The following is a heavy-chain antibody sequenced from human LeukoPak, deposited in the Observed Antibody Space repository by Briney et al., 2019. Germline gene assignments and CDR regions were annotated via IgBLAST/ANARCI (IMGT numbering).Heavy chain of an antibody. CDR1: GGSFSGYY. V-gene: IGHV4-34*01. Sequence: PSETLSLTCAVYGGSFSGYYWSWIRQPPGKGLEWIGEINHSGSTNYNPSLKSRVTISVDTSKNQFSLKLSSVTAADTAVYYCARLPYCGGDCYSYGMDVWGQGTTVTVSS. CDR3: ARLPYCGGDCYSYGMDV. J-gene: IGHJ6*02. CDR2: INHSGST. D-gene: IGHD2-21*01.